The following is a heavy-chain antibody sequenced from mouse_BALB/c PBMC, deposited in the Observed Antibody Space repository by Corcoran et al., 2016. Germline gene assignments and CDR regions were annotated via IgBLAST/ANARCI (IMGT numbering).Heavy chain of an antibody. CDR2: IDPANGNT. CDR3: ARWDWYFDV. V-gene: IGHV14-3*02. CDR1: GFNIKDTY. J-gene: IGHJ1*01. Sequence: EVQLQQSGAELVKPGASVKLSCTASGFNIKDTYMHWVKQRPEQGLEWIGRIDPANGNTKYDPKLQGKATITADTSSNTAYLQLCSLTSEDTAVYYGARWDWYFDVGGAGTTVTVSA.